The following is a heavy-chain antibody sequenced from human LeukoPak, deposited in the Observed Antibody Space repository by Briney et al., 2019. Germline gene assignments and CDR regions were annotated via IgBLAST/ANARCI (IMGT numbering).Heavy chain of an antibody. CDR2: IYYSGST. CDR1: GGSISSGDYY. CDR3: ARARTYYYDSSGYQAFDY. J-gene: IGHJ4*02. Sequence: KPSETLSLTCTVSGGSISSGDYYWSWIRQPPGKGLEWIGYIYYSGSTYYNPSLKSRVTISVDTSKNQFSLKLSSVTAADTAAYYCARARTYYYDSSGYQAFDYWGQGTLVTVSS. V-gene: IGHV4-30-4*08. D-gene: IGHD3-22*01.